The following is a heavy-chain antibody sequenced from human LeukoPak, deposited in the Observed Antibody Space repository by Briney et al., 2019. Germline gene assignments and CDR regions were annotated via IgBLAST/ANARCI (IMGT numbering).Heavy chain of an antibody. V-gene: IGHV3-66*01. CDR1: GFTVSSNY. CDR2: IYSGGST. Sequence: GGSLRLSCAASGFTVSSNYMSWVRQAPGKGLEWVSVIYSGGSTYYADSVKGRFTISRDNSKNTLYLQMNSLRAEDTAVYYCAKARYCSSTSCYGVPHYWGQGTLVTVSS. CDR3: AKARYCSSTSCYGVPHY. J-gene: IGHJ4*02. D-gene: IGHD2-2*01.